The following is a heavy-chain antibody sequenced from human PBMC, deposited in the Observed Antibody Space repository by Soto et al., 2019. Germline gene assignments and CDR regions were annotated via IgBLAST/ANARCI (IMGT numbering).Heavy chain of an antibody. CDR2: IYHSGST. V-gene: IGHV4-30-2*01. D-gene: IGHD3-10*01. Sequence: SETLSLTCAVSGGSISSGGYSWSWIRQPPGKGLEWIGYIYHSGSTYYNPSLKSRVTISVDRSKNQFSLKLSSVTAADTAVYYCAREIRGYFDYWGQGTLVTVSS. CDR1: GGSISSGGYS. J-gene: IGHJ4*02. CDR3: AREIRGYFDY.